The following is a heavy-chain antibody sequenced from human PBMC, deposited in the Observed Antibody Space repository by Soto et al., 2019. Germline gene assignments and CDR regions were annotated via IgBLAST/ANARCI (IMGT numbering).Heavy chain of an antibody. CDR1: GGSISSYY. CDR2: IYYSGST. D-gene: IGHD2-15*01. CDR3: ASSEVVGRYFDY. J-gene: IGHJ4*02. Sequence: SETLSLTCTVSGGSISSYYWSWIRQPPGKGLEWIGYIYYSGSTNYNPSLKSRVTISVDTSKNQFSLKLSSVTAADTAVYYCASSEVVGRYFDYWGQGTLVTVSS. V-gene: IGHV4-59*08.